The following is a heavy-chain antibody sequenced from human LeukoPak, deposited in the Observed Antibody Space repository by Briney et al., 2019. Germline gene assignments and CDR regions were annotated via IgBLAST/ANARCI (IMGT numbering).Heavy chain of an antibody. CDR1: GYTFTSYG. Sequence: ASVKVSCKASGYTFTSYGISWVRQAPGQGLEWMGWISAYNGNTNYAQKLQGRVTMTTDTSASTAYMELRSLRSDDTAVYYCARDLVRGFTGCSSTSCSTPNWFDPWGQGTLVTVSS. D-gene: IGHD2-2*01. J-gene: IGHJ5*02. V-gene: IGHV1-18*01. CDR3: ARDLVRGFTGCSSTSCSTPNWFDP. CDR2: ISAYNGNT.